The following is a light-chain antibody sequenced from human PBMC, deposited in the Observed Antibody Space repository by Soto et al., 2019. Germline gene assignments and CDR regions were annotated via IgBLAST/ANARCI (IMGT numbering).Light chain of an antibody. CDR2: AAS. V-gene: IGKV1-27*01. CDR1: QGISNF. J-gene: IGKJ1*01. CDR3: QNYHSAPWT. Sequence: DIQMTQSPSSLSTSVGDRVTISCRASQGISNFLAWYQQKPGKVPKLLIHAASTLQSGVPSRFSGSGSGTDFTLTISSLQPEDVATYYCQNYHSAPWTFGQGTMVEVK.